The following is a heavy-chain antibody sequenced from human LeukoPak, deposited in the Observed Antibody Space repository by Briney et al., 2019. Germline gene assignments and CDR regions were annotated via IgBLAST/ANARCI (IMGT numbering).Heavy chain of an antibody. J-gene: IGHJ4*02. CDR3: AREDLVTIFGVAPFDY. Sequence: SVKVSCKASGGTFSSYAISWVRQAPGQGLEWMGRIIPILGIANYAQKFQGRVTTTADKSTSTAYMELSSLRSEDTAVYYCAREDLVTIFGVAPFDYWGQGTLVTVSS. V-gene: IGHV1-69*04. CDR2: IIPILGIA. CDR1: GGTFSSYA. D-gene: IGHD3-3*01.